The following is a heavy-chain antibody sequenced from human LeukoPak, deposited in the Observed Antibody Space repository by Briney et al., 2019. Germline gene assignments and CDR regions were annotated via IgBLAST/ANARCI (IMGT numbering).Heavy chain of an antibody. Sequence: GGSLRLSCAASRFTFSSYTMHWVRQAPGKGLEWVAVISYDGSNKYYADSVKGRFTISRDNSKNTLYLQMNSLRAEDTAVYYCARSYYYGSGSYVNWFDPWGQGTLVTVSS. CDR2: ISYDGSNK. CDR1: RFTFSSYT. D-gene: IGHD3-10*01. CDR3: ARSYYYGSGSYVNWFDP. J-gene: IGHJ5*02. V-gene: IGHV3-30-3*01.